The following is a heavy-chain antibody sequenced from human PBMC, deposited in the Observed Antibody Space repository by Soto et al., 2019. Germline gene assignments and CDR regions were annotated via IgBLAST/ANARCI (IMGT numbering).Heavy chain of an antibody. CDR1: GGSISSGGYY. D-gene: IGHD6-13*01. V-gene: IGHV4-31*03. CDR3: ARTPHSICWSIVYHYYRLAV. J-gene: IGHJ6*02. CDR2: IYYSGST. Sequence: SETLSLTCTVSGGSISSGGYYWSWIRQHPGKGLEWIGYIYYSGSTYYNPSLKSRVTISVDTSKNQFSLKLSSVTAADTAVYYCARTPHSICWSIVYHYYRLAVWGQGTTVTGSS.